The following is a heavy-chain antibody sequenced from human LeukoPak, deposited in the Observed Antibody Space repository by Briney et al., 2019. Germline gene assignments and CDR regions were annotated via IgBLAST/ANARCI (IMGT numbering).Heavy chain of an antibody. J-gene: IGHJ6*03. Sequence: GGSLSLSCAASGFTFRSYSMNWVRQAPGKGLEWVASISSSSSYIYYADSVKGRFTIPRDNAKNSLYLQMNSLRAEDTAVYYCARCSGGDYYYMDVWGKETTVTVSS. CDR1: GFTFRSYS. CDR2: ISSSSSYI. CDR3: ARCSGGDYYYMDV. V-gene: IGHV3-21*01. D-gene: IGHD3-10*02.